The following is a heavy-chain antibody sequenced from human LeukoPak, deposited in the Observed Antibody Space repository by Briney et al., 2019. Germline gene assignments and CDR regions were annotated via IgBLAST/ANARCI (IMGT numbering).Heavy chain of an antibody. D-gene: IGHD6-13*01. Sequence: PGRSLRLSCAASGFTFSSYGMHWVRQAPGKGLEWVAVISYDGSNKYYADSVKGRFTISRDNSKNTLYLQMNSLRAEDTAVYYCAKGHSSSWYQSSLNPNGVSAVDYWGQGTLVTVSS. CDR2: ISYDGSNK. J-gene: IGHJ4*02. CDR1: GFTFSSYG. CDR3: AKGHSSSWYQSSLNPNGVSAVDY. V-gene: IGHV3-30*18.